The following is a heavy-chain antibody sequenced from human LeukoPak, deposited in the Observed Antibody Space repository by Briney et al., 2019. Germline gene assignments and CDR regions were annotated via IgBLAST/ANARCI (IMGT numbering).Heavy chain of an antibody. D-gene: IGHD4-23*01. CDR1: GFTFNSFW. Sequence: PGGSLRLSCAASGFTFNSFWMSWVRQAPGKGLEWVANIKEDGSEKCYVDSVKGRFTISRDNTKNSLYLQVNSLRAEDTAVYYCAREITVVTPGRSDAFDIWGQGTMVTVSS. J-gene: IGHJ3*02. CDR2: IKEDGSEK. V-gene: IGHV3-7*03. CDR3: AREITVVTPGRSDAFDI.